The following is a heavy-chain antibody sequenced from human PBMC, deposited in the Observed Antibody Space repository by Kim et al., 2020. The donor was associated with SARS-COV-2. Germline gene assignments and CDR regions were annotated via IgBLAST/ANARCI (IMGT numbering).Heavy chain of an antibody. CDR1: GGSISSYY. CDR3: ARVGLTPAGYWWIFAFDI. D-gene: IGHD2-8*02. Sequence: SETLSLTCTVSGGSISSYYWSWIRQPPGKGLEWIGYIYYSGSTNYNPSLKSRVTISVDTSKNQFSLKLSSVTAADTAVYYCARVGLTPAGYWWIFAFDIWGQGTMVTVSS. CDR2: IYYSGST. V-gene: IGHV4-59*13. J-gene: IGHJ3*02.